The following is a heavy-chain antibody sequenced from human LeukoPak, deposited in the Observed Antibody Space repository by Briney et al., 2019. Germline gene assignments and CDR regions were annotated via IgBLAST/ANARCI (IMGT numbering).Heavy chain of an antibody. D-gene: IGHD6-19*01. CDR1: GGSISTYY. J-gene: IGHJ3*02. V-gene: IGHV4-59*08. Sequence: SETLSLTCTVSGGSISTYYCSWIRQPTGKGLEWIGYIYNSGSTNYNPSLKSRVTFSVDTSKNQFSLKLSSVTAADTAVYYCARHDSGWARDAFDIWGQGTMVTVSS. CDR3: ARHDSGWARDAFDI. CDR2: IYNSGST.